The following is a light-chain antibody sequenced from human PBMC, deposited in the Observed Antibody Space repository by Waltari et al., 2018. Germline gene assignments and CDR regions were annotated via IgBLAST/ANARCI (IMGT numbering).Light chain of an antibody. Sequence: QLVLTQSPSASASLGASGKFTCTLSSGHSGTAIAWHQQQAEKGPRFLLKVNSDGRHRKGDGVPDRFAGSSPGAERSRTISSRQSEDEADYYCQTGGHGNWVFGGGTKLTVL. J-gene: IGLJ3*02. V-gene: IGLV4-69*01. CDR2: VNSDGRH. CDR3: QTGGHGNWV. CDR1: SGHSGTA.